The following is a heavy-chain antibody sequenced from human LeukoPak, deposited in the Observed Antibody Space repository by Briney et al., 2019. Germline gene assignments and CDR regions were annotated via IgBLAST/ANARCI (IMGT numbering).Heavy chain of an antibody. J-gene: IGHJ4*02. CDR2: ISSGRNTI. CDR3: AKEGWDKSYWYGRIDY. V-gene: IGHV3-48*01. CDR1: GFTFSAYS. Sequence: GGSLRLSCAASGFTFSAYSFNWVRQAPGKGLEWLSYISSGRNTIYYADSVKGRFTISRDNPKNTLFLQMNSLRAEDTAVYYCAKEGWDKSYWYGRIDYWGQGTLVTVSS. D-gene: IGHD2-8*02.